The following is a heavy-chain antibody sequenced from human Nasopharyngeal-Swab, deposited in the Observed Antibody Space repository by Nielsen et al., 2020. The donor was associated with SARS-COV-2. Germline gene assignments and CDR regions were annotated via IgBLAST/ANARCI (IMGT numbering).Heavy chain of an antibody. D-gene: IGHD2-21*01. CDR2: IYPVDSDT. J-gene: IGHJ4*02. Sequence: GGSLRLSCKGSGYSFTSYWIGWVRQMPGKGLEWMGIIYPVDSDTRYSTSFQGQVTISADKSISTADLQWSSLKASDTAMYYCASGPLAYERHWGQGTLVTVSS. CDR3: ASGPLAYERH. CDR1: GYSFTSYW. V-gene: IGHV5-51*01.